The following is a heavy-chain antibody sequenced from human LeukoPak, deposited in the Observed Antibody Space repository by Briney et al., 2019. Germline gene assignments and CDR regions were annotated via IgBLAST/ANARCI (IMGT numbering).Heavy chain of an antibody. CDR3: ARQSTFGYLDY. J-gene: IGHJ4*02. CDR1: GGSISSSSYY. CDR2: IYYSGST. Sequence: SETLSLTCTVSGGSISSSSYYWGWIRQPPGKGLEWIGSIYYSGSTYYNPSLKSRVTISVDTSKNQFSLKLSSVTAADTAVYYCARQSTFGYLDYWGQGTLVTVSS. D-gene: IGHD3-16*01. V-gene: IGHV4-39*01.